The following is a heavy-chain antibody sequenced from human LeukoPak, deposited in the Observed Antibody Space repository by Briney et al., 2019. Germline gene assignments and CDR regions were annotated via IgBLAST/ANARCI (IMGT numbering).Heavy chain of an antibody. Sequence: PSETLSLTCAVSNYSITSGYFWGWIRQPPGKGLEWIASIYHSGTTYYNPSLRNRVTIFVDTSKNRFSLKLTSLTAADTAVYYCARDGVFHDSDGYSFDYWGQGTLVTVSS. J-gene: IGHJ4*02. CDR2: IYHSGTT. CDR1: NYSITSGYF. D-gene: IGHD3-22*01. V-gene: IGHV4-38-2*02. CDR3: ARDGVFHDSDGYSFDY.